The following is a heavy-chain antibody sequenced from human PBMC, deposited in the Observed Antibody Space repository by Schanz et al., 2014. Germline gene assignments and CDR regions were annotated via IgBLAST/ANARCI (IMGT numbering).Heavy chain of an antibody. CDR2: VHPSGTT. CDR3: ARGQDHAKTGDL. Sequence: QVHLQQWGAGLLQPSETLSLTCGVGGVSFSFYYWSWVRQPPGKGLEWIGEVHPSGTTNYNPSLSYRVPMSVDASKNQFSRKLTSVTAADTAVYYCARGQDHAKTGDLWGRGTLVTISS. J-gene: IGHJ5*02. D-gene: IGHD2-2*01. V-gene: IGHV4-34*02. CDR1: GVSFSFYY.